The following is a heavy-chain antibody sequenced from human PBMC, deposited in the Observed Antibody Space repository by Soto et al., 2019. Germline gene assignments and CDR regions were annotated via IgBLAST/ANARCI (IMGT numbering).Heavy chain of an antibody. D-gene: IGHD5-18*01. J-gene: IGHJ4*02. V-gene: IGHV3-23*01. CDR2: ISGSGGST. Sequence: GESLKISCAASGFTFSSYAMSWVRQAPGKGLEWVSAISGSGGSTYYADSVKGRFTISRDNSKNTLYLQMNSLRAEDTAVYYCAKDRRDTAMVDYWGQGTLVTVSS. CDR1: GFTFSSYA. CDR3: AKDRRDTAMVDY.